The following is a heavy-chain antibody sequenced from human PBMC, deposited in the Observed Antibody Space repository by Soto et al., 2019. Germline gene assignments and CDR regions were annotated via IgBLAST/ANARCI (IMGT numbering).Heavy chain of an antibody. Sequence: GGSLRLSCEGSGFNFRNFNMIWVRQAPGKGLEXXXXXXXXXXXXXXADSVKGRFTVSRDNANNLVFLQMNGLRPEDTAMYYCARDLRGHYGPWGQGTMVTVSS. CDR3: ARDLRGHYGP. CDR1: GFNFRNFN. J-gene: IGHJ3*01. D-gene: IGHD4-17*01. CDR2: XXXXXXXX. V-gene: IGHV3-21*06.